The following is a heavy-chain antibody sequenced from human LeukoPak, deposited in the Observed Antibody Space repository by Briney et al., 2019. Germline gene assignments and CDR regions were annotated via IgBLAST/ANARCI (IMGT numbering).Heavy chain of an antibody. CDR2: ISSDGSNK. J-gene: IGHJ5*02. Sequence: GGSLRLSCAASGFIFRSYGMYWVRQAPGKGLEWVADISSDGSNKYYADSVKGRFTISRDNAKNSLYLQMNSLRAEDTAVYYCARDGTWGPGTLVTVSS. D-gene: IGHD1-26*01. CDR3: ARDGT. V-gene: IGHV3-30*03. CDR1: GFIFRSYG.